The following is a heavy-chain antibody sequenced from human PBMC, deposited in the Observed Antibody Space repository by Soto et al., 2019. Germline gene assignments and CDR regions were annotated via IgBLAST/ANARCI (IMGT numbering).Heavy chain of an antibody. Sequence: PSETLSLTCTVSGGSISSSSYYWGWIRQPPGKGLEWIGYIYYSGSTYYNPSLKSRVTISVDTSKNQFSLKLSSVTAADTAVYYCARGRLRWYPLWGQGTPVTVSS. CDR3: ARGRLRWYPL. CDR1: GGSISSSSYY. CDR2: IYYSGST. V-gene: IGHV4-39*07. J-gene: IGHJ4*02. D-gene: IGHD4-17*01.